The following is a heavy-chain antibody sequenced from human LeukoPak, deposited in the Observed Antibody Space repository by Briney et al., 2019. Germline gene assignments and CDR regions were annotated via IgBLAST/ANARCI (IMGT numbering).Heavy chain of an antibody. CDR1: GGTFSSYA. J-gene: IGHJ6*04. CDR3: AGGIVVVVAATPREDYYYGMDV. D-gene: IGHD2-15*01. Sequence: SVKVSCKASGGTFSSYAISWVRQAPEQGLEWMGGIIPIFGTANYAQKFQGRVTITADKSTSTAYMELSSLRSEDTAVYYCAGGIVVVVAATPREDYYYGMDVWGKGTTVTVSS. CDR2: IIPIFGTA. V-gene: IGHV1-69*06.